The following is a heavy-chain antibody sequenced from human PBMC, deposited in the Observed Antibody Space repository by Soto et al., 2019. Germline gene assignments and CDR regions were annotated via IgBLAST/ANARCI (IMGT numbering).Heavy chain of an antibody. D-gene: IGHD6-19*01. CDR3: ANSRCSQLAGPYAMEV. CDR1: GFTVSSYA. V-gene: IGHV3-23*01. Sequence: GGSLRLSCAASGFTVSSYAMSWVRLVPGKGLQWVSGISDSGDKTYFGDSVKGRFTISRDNSENTLYLQMNSLRAEDTAVYYCANSRCSQLAGPYAMEVWGQGATVTVSS. CDR2: ISDSGDKT. J-gene: IGHJ6*02.